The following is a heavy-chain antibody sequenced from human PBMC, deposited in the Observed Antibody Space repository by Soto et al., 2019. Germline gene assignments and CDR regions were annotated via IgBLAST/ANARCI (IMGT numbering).Heavy chain of an antibody. V-gene: IGHV1-2*04. CDR2: INPKSGDR. CDR3: ARGAEVGIELAAFDQ. CDR1: GYTFSDYY. D-gene: IGHD2-8*02. Sequence: QVHLVQSGAEVKRAGASVTVSCKASGYTFSDYYIHWVRQAPEQGLQWMGCINPKSGDRRYAQMFRGWVFMTRDTSISTAYMEVSGLKSDDTAVYFCARGAEVGIELAAFDQWGQGTLVTVSA. J-gene: IGHJ4*02.